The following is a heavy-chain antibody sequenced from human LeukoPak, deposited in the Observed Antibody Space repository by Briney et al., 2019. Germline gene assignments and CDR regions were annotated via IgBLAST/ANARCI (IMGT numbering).Heavy chain of an antibody. CDR3: ARQGDSGWYYFDY. Sequence: SETLSLTCTVSGGSISSSSYYWGWIRQPPGKGLGWIGSIYYSGSTYYNPSLKSRVTISVDTSKNQFSLKLTSVTAADTAAYYCARQGDSGWYYFDYWGLGTLVTVSS. D-gene: IGHD6-19*01. CDR1: GGSISSSSYY. V-gene: IGHV4-39*01. CDR2: IYYSGST. J-gene: IGHJ4*02.